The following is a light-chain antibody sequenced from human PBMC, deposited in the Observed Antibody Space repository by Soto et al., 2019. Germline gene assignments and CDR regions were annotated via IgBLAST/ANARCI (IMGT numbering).Light chain of an antibody. CDR2: KAS. CDR1: QNISAW. Sequence: DIQMTQSPSTLSASVGDRVTMTCRASQNISAWLAWYQHKPGTAPKLLIYKASNLKTGVPSRFSGSGSGTELILTISGLQSDDFATYYCQQYSTYPSTFGPGTRLEIK. J-gene: IGKJ5*01. V-gene: IGKV1-5*03. CDR3: QQYSTYPST.